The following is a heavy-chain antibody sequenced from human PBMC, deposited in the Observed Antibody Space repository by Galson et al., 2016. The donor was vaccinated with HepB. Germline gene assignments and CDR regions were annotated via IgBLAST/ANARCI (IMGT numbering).Heavy chain of an antibody. V-gene: IGHV5-10-1*01. D-gene: IGHD4-17*01. CDR3: ARALEYGSRNYYDYYAMDV. Sequence: QSGAEVKEPGESLRISCQGSGYRLTDYWITWVRHVPAQGLQWLVRIDPDDSYTNYSPSFKRHVTISVDKSINTAYLQCSTLKPSDTAIYYCARALEYGSRNYYDYYAMDVWGPGTTVIVSS. CDR2: IDPDDSYT. CDR1: GYRLTDYW. J-gene: IGHJ6*02.